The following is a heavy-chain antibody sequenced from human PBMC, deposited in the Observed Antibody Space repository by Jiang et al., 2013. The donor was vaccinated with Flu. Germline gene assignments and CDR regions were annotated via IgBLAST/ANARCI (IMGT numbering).Heavy chain of an antibody. V-gene: IGHV4-59*01. J-gene: IGHJ5*02. CDR3: AKIHEYCTSNGCSKAGWFGP. D-gene: IGHD2-2*01. CDR1: GASISSYY. CDR2: IYNGGST. Sequence: GLVKPSETLSLTCAVSGASISSYYWSWIRQPPGKGLEWIGNIYNGGSTDYNPSLQSRVTISVDTSNKQFSLTLSSVTAADTAIYYCAKIHEYCTSNGCSKAGWFGPWGQGTLVTVSS.